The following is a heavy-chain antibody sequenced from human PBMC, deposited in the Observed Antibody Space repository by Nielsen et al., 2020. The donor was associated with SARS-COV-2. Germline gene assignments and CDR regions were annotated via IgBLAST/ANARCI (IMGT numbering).Heavy chain of an antibody. D-gene: IGHD6-13*01. V-gene: IGHV4-59*01. CDR3: ARVAAAGTVDY. CDR1: GGSMTRYY. Sequence: SETLSLTCTVSGGSMTRYYWSWIRQPPGKGLEWIGYIYYSGSTNYNPSLKSRVTISVDTSKNQFSLKLSSVAAADTAVYYCARVAAAGTVDYWGQGTLVTVSS. CDR2: IYYSGST. J-gene: IGHJ4*02.